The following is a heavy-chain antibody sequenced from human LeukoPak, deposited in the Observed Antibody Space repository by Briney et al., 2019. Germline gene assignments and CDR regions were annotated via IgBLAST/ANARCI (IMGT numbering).Heavy chain of an antibody. Sequence: ASVKVSCKASGYTFTSYDINWVRQATGQGLEWMGWMNPNSGNTGYAQKFQGRVTMTRNTSISTAYMELSSLRSEDTAVYYCARGLYYYDSSGYFQTEYYFDYWGQGTLATVSS. D-gene: IGHD3-22*01. CDR2: MNPNSGNT. CDR3: ARGLYYYDSSGYFQTEYYFDY. V-gene: IGHV1-8*01. J-gene: IGHJ4*02. CDR1: GYTFTSYD.